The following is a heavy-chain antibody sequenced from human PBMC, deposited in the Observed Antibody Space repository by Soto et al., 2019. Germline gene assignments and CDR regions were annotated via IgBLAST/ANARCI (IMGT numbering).Heavy chain of an antibody. J-gene: IGHJ3*02. D-gene: IGHD1-26*01. V-gene: IGHV3-33*01. CDR3: ATDALRENAFDI. Sequence: QVQLVESGGGVVQPGRSLRLSCAASGFTFSSYGMHWVRQAPGKGPEWVAVIWYDGSNKYYADSVKGRFTISRDNSKNTLYLQMNSLRAEDTAVYYCATDALRENAFDIWGQGTMVTVSS. CDR2: IWYDGSNK. CDR1: GFTFSSYG.